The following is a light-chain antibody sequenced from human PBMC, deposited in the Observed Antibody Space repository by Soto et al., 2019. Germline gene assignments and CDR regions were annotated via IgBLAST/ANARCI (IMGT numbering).Light chain of an antibody. CDR3: QQRSNWPPN. V-gene: IGKV3-11*01. CDR2: DAS. Sequence: EIVLTQSPATLSLSPGERATLSCRASQSVSSYLAWYQQKPGQAPRLLIYDASNRATGIPARFSGSGSGTDFTLTISSIEPEDFAVHYCQQRSNWPPNFGGGTKVEIK. J-gene: IGKJ4*01. CDR1: QSVSSY.